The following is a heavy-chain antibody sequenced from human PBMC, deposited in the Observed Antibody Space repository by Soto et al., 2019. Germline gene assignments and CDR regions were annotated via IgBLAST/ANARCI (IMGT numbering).Heavy chain of an antibody. CDR1: GGSFSGYY. V-gene: IGHV4-34*01. D-gene: IGHD5-12*01. Sequence: QVQLQQWGAGLLKPSETLSHTCAVYGGSFSGYYWSWIRQPPGKGLEWIGEINHSGSTNYNPSLKSRVTISVDTSKNQFSLKLSSVTAADTAVYYCARVATIPDATNHDAFDIWGQGTMVTVSS. CDR3: ARVATIPDATNHDAFDI. CDR2: INHSGST. J-gene: IGHJ3*02.